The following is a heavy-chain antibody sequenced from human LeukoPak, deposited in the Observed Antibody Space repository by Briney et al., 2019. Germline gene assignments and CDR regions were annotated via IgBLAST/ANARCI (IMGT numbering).Heavy chain of an antibody. CDR2: FYYSGST. CDR1: GGSISSSSYY. CDR3: ARLSTVTTLHAFDI. D-gene: IGHD4-17*01. Sequence: PSETLSLTCTVSGGSISSSSYYWGWIRQPPGKGLEWLGSFYYSGSTHYNPSLKSRVTISVDTSKNQFSLKLSSGTAADTAVYYCARLSTVTTLHAFDIWGQGTMVTVSS. V-gene: IGHV4-39*01. J-gene: IGHJ3*02.